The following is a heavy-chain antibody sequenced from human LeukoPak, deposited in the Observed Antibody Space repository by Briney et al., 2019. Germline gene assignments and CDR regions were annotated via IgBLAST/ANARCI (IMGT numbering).Heavy chain of an antibody. CDR2: IYSGGST. CDR1: GFTVSSNY. J-gene: IGHJ4*02. Sequence: GGSLRLSCAASGFTVSSNYMSWVRQAPGKGLEWVSVIYSGGSTYYADSVKGRFTISRDNSKNTLYLQMNSLRAEDTAVYYCARDSGSYDFDYWGQGTLVTVSS. V-gene: IGHV3-66*01. CDR3: ARDSGSYDFDY. D-gene: IGHD1-26*01.